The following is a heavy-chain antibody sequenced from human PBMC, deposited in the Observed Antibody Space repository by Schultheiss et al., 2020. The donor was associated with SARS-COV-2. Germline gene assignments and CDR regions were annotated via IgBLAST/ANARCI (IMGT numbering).Heavy chain of an antibody. V-gene: IGHV5-51*01. Sequence: GGSLRLSCKGSGYSFTSYWIGWVRQMPGKGLEWMGIIYPGDSDTRYSPSFQGQVTISADKSISTAYLQWSSLKASDTAMYYCARDVSLTGGDAFDIWGQGTMVTVSS. CDR2: IYPGDSDT. CDR1: GYSFTSYW. CDR3: ARDVSLTGGDAFDI. J-gene: IGHJ3*02. D-gene: IGHD7-27*01.